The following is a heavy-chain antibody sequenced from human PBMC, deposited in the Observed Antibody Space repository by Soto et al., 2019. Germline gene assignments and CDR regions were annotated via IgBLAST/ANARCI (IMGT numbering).Heavy chain of an antibody. CDR3: ARDGEFCSSTSCPPSYYYYYTDF. J-gene: IGHJ6*03. Sequence: ASVKVSCKASGYTFTSYYINWVRQATGQGLEWMGWMNPNSGNTGYAQKFQGRVTMTRNTSISTAYMELSSLRSEDTAVYYCARDGEFCSSTSCPPSYYYYYTDFWGKGTTVTVSS. D-gene: IGHD2-2*01. CDR2: MNPNSGNT. V-gene: IGHV1-8*02. CDR1: GYTFTSYY.